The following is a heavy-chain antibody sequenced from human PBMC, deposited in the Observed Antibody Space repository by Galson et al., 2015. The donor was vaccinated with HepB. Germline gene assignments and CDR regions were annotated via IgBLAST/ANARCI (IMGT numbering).Heavy chain of an antibody. V-gene: IGHV3-21*06. CDR3: VRGLYEFWGGYRPDTFDL. J-gene: IGHJ3*01. CDR1: GCALNSFS. Sequence: SLRFSWPKPGCALNSFSGKWIRQAPGKGPESVASISRSISYVPHAHPVKGRFTISRDNAKNSMDLQMNGLRADETAVYFCVRGLYEFWGGYRPDTFDLWGQGTMVTVSS. D-gene: IGHD3/OR15-3a*01. CDR2: ISRSISYV.